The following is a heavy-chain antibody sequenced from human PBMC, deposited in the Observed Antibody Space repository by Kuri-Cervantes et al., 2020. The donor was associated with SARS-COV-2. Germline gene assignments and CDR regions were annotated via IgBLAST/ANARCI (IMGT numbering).Heavy chain of an antibody. CDR3: ARPLALYYDFWSGYPYDAFDI. Sequence: SQTLSLTCAVSGYSISSGYVWGWIRQPPGKGLGWIGSIYHSGSTYYNPSLKSRVTISVDTSKNQFSLKLSILTAADTAVYYCARPLALYYDFWSGYPYDAFDIWGQGTMVTVSS. J-gene: IGHJ3*02. D-gene: IGHD3-3*01. CDR1: GYSISSGYV. CDR2: IYHSGST. V-gene: IGHV4-38-2*01.